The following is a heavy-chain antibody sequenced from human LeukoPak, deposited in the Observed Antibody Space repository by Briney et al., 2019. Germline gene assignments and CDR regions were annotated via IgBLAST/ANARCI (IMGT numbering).Heavy chain of an antibody. Sequence: PGGSLRLSCAASGFTFSSYSMNWVRQAPGKGLEWVSSISSSSSYIYYADSVKGRFTISRDNAKNSLYLQMNSLRAEDTAVYYCARDQIISGYDFDYWGQGTLVTVSS. D-gene: IGHD5-12*01. J-gene: IGHJ4*02. CDR3: ARDQIISGYDFDY. CDR2: ISSSSSYI. V-gene: IGHV3-21*01. CDR1: GFTFSSYS.